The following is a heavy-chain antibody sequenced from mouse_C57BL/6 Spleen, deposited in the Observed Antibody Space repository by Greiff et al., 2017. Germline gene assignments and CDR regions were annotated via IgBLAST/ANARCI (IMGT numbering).Heavy chain of an antibody. J-gene: IGHJ3*01. D-gene: IGHD3-2*02. Sequence: QVQLQQSGAELMKPGASVKLSCKATGYTFTGYWIEWVKQRPGHGLEWIGEILPGSGSTNYHEKFKGKATFTADPSSNTAYMQLSSLTNENSAIYDGAGGDCSGTDGFAYWGQGTLVTVSA. CDR1: GYTFTGYW. CDR2: ILPGSGST. CDR3: AGGDCSGTDGFAY. V-gene: IGHV1-9*01.